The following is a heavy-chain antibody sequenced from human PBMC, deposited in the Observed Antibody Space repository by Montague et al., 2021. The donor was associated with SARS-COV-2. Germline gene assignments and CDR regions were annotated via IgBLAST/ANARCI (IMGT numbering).Heavy chain of an antibody. CDR1: GASVSCSD. J-gene: IGHJ3*02. CDR2: FYSVGST. V-gene: IGHV4-59*02. Sequence: SETLSLTCTVSGASVSCSDWGWIRQYPGKGLEWFGYFYSVGSTDYNPSLKSRVTISRDTSKNQFSLKVRSVTAADTAIYYCARETMTADAFDIWGQGTMVTVSS. D-gene: IGHD1-14*01. CDR3: ARETMTADAFDI.